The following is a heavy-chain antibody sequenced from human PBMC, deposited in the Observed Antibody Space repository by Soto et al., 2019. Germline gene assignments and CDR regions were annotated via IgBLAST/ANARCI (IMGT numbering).Heavy chain of an antibody. J-gene: IGHJ4*02. V-gene: IGHV1-46*02. CDR3: AGDLGGSWTVDY. CDR1: GYTFQNYN. Sequence: QVQLVQSGAAVKEPGASVKVSCKASGYTFQNYNMHWVRQAPGQGLEWMGIIHPSGDTKTYAQRFQGRRAMTRDASTSTAYRELSSLTSEDTAVYFCAGDLGGSWTVDYWGQGTLVPVSS. D-gene: IGHD3-16*01. CDR2: IHPSGDTK.